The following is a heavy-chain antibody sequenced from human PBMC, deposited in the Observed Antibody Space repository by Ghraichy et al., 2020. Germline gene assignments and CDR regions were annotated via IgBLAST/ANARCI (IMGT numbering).Heavy chain of an antibody. CDR3: ARTVYCTNGVCSDY. Sequence: SETLSVTCTVSGGSISSGSYYWSWIRQPAGKGLEWIGRIYTSGSTNYNPSLKSRVNILVDTSKNQFSLKLSSVTAADTAAYYCARTVYCTNGVCSDYWGQGTLFTVPS. CDR2: IYTSGST. V-gene: IGHV4-61*02. D-gene: IGHD2-8*01. CDR1: GGSISSGSYY. J-gene: IGHJ4*02.